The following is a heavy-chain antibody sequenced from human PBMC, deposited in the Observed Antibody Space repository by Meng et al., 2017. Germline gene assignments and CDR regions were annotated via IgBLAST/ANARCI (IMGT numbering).Heavy chain of an antibody. D-gene: IGHD3-10*01. CDR3: ARMGSMVRGVPRHDAFDI. Sequence: GESLKISCAAPGFTFSSYSMNWVRQAPGKGLEWVSSISSSSSYIYYADSVKGRFTISRDIAKNSLYLQMNSLRAEDTAVYYCARMGSMVRGVPRHDAFDIWGQGTMVTVSS. CDR2: ISSSSSYI. V-gene: IGHV3-21*01. CDR1: GFTFSSYS. J-gene: IGHJ3*02.